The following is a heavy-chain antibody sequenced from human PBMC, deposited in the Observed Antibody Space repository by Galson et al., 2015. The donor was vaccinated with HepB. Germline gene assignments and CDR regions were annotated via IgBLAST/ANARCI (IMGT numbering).Heavy chain of an antibody. CDR2: INPSGGST. Sequence: SVKVSCKASGYKFTSYYMHWVRQAPGQGLEWMGIINPSGGSTDYAQKFRGRLTMTRDTSTSTVFMELSSLRSEDTAVYHCARGVLLLDGPDYWGQGTLVTVSS. CDR3: ARGVLLLDGPDY. CDR1: GYKFTSYY. D-gene: IGHD3-10*01. J-gene: IGHJ4*02. V-gene: IGHV1-46*01.